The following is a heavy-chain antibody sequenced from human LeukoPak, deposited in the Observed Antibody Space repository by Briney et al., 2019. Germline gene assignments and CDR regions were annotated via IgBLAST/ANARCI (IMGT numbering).Heavy chain of an antibody. CDR2: IIPIFGTA. V-gene: IGHV1-69*05. D-gene: IGHD4-23*01. CDR1: GGTFSSYA. CDR3: ARVGGNPPYYYYYMDV. J-gene: IGHJ6*03. Sequence: SVKVSCKASGGTFSSYAISWVRQAPGQGLEWMGGIIPIFGTANYAQKFQGRVTITTDESTSTAYMELSSLRSEDTAVYYCARVGGNPPYYYYYMDVRGKGTTVTVSS.